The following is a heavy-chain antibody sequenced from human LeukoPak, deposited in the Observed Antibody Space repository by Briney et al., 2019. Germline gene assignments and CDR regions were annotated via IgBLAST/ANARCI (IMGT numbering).Heavy chain of an antibody. Sequence: ASVKVSCKASGYTFTSYGISWVRQAPGQGLEWMGWISAYNGNTNYAQKLQGRVTMTTDTSTSTAYMELRSLRSDDTAVYYCARGFEYYYDSSGYYPTWFDPWGQGTLVTVSS. D-gene: IGHD3-22*01. J-gene: IGHJ5*02. CDR2: ISAYNGNT. CDR3: ARGFEYYYDSSGYYPTWFDP. V-gene: IGHV1-18*01. CDR1: GYTFTSYG.